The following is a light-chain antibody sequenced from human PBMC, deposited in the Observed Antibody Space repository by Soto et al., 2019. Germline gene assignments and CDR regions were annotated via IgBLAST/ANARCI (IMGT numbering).Light chain of an antibody. J-gene: IGKJ5*01. V-gene: IGKV3D-15*01. CDR3: QQYKHRPLT. CDR2: RTS. CDR1: QSASNF. Sequence: QSHAPATLSAGARASLSCWASQSASNFFAWYQQNPGQAPRLLIYRTSTRATGIPARFSGSGSGTEFTLTISSLQSEDAAVYYCQQYKHRPLTFGRGTRV.